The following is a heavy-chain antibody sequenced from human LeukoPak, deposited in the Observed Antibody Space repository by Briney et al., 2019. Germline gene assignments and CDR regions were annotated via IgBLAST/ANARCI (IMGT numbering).Heavy chain of an antibody. CDR1: GGSFSGYF. J-gene: IGHJ4*02. CDR2: IDHSGST. D-gene: IGHD6-13*01. CDR3: ARRQPVLAAGTDY. Sequence: PSETLSLTCAVYGGSFSGYFWSWIRQPPGKGLEWIGEIDHSGSTNYNPSLKSRVTISVDTSKYQFPLKLSSVTAADTGVYYCARRQPVLAAGTDYWSQGTLVTVSS. V-gene: IGHV4-34*01.